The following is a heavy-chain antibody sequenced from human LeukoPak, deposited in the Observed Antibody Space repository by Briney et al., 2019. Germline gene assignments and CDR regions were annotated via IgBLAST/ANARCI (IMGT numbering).Heavy chain of an antibody. D-gene: IGHD6-25*01. V-gene: IGHV3-48*03. CDR3: ARVGFSSSSGWYYYMDV. J-gene: IGHJ6*03. Sequence: GSLRLSCAASGFTVNSYEMNWDRQAPGNGLEWVSYISSSGSTIYYADSVKGRFTISRTNTTNTLYLQINSLRAETTACYSSARVGFSSSSGWYYYMDVWGQGTLVTVSS. CDR1: GFTVNSYE. CDR2: ISSSGSTI.